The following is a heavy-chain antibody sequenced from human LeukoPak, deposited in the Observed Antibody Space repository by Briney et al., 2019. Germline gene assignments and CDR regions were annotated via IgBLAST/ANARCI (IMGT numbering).Heavy chain of an antibody. CDR1: GFTFSNAW. CDR3: TTDSYGDYPRDFDY. V-gene: IGHV3-15*01. D-gene: IGHD4-17*01. Sequence: GGSLILSCAASGFTFSNAWMSWVRQAPGKGLEWVGRIKSKTDGGTTDYAAPVKGRFTISRDDSKNTLYLQMDSLKTEDTAVYYCTTDSYGDYPRDFDYWGQGTLVTVSS. J-gene: IGHJ4*02. CDR2: IKSKTDGGTT.